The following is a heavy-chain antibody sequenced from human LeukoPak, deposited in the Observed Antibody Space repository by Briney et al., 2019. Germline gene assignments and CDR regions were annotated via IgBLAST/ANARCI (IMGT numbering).Heavy chain of an antibody. V-gene: IGHV3-30*02. CDR2: MRYDGSNK. Sequence: PGGSLRLSCAASGFTFSSYGMHWVRQAPGKGLEWVAFMRYDGSNKYYADSVKGRFTISRDTSKNTLHLQMSSLRAEDTAVYYCAREEKYYDSSARSRIYYYMDVWGKGTTVTVSS. CDR1: GFTFSSYG. J-gene: IGHJ6*03. CDR3: AREEKYYDSSARSRIYYYMDV. D-gene: IGHD3-22*01.